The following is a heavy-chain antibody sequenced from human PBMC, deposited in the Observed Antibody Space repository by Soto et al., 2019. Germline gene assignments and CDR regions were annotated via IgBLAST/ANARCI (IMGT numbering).Heavy chain of an antibody. CDR3: ARVCSQNYYDSSAYLIDY. V-gene: IGHV4-30-4*01. Sequence: SETLSLTCTVSGGSISSGDYYWSWIRQPPGKGLEWIGYIYYSGSTYYNPSLKSRVTISVDTSKNQFSLKLSSLTASNTAVYYCARVCSQNYYDSSAYLIDYWGKGTLVNVSS. D-gene: IGHD3-22*01. CDR2: IYYSGST. CDR1: GGSISSGDYY. J-gene: IGHJ4*02.